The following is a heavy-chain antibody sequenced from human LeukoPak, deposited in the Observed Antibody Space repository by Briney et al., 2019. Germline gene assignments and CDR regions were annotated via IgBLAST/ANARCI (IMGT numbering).Heavy chain of an antibody. D-gene: IGHD2-21*01. CDR3: NSRDIEGLGY. J-gene: IGHJ4*02. CDR1: GFTFSGST. Sequence: GGPLRLSCAASGFTFSGSTMHWVRQASGKGLEWVGRIRSKANSYATAYAASVKGRFTISRDDSKNTAYLQMNSLKTEDTAVYYCNSRDIEGLGYWGQGTLVTVSS. CDR2: IRSKANSYAT. V-gene: IGHV3-73*01.